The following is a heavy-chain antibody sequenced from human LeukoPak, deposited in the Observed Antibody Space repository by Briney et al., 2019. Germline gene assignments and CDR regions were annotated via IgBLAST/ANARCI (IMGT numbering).Heavy chain of an antibody. Sequence: ASVNVSCKSSGYSFSDYYMHWVRQAPGQGLEWMGWINTNTGNPTYAQGFTGRFVFSLDTSVSTAYLQISSLKAEDTAVYYCARGEYYDYVWGIPPVPGLRYWGQGTLVTVSS. J-gene: IGHJ4*02. CDR2: INTNTGNP. CDR3: ARGEYYDYVWGIPPVPGLRY. D-gene: IGHD3-16*01. V-gene: IGHV7-4-1*02. CDR1: GYSFSDYY.